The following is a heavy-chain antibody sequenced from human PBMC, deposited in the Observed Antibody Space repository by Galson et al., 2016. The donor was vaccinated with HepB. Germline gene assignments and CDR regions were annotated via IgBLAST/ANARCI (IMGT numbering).Heavy chain of an antibody. CDR2: ISFDGSDK. J-gene: IGHJ6*02. CDR1: GFTFSRYW. CDR3: ARGPGSYYRGREYYYGMDV. D-gene: IGHD3-10*01. Sequence: SLRLSCAASGFTFSRYWMYWVRQAPGKGLEWVTVISFDGSDKYYADSVKGRFIISRDNSKNTVYLQMNSLRAEDTAVYYCARGPGSYYRGREYYYGMDVWGQGTTVTVSS. V-gene: IGHV3-30*03.